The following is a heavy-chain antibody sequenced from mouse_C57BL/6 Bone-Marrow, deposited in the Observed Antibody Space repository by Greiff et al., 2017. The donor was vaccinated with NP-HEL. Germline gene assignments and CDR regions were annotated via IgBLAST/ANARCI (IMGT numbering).Heavy chain of an antibody. CDR1: GYTFTSYW. CDR2: IYPGSGST. V-gene: IGHV1-55*01. J-gene: IGHJ2*01. D-gene: IGHD2-5*01. CDR3: ASQASNYDYFDY. Sequence: VQLVESGAELVKPGASVKMSCKASGYTFTSYWITWVKQRPGQGLEWIGDIYPGSGSTNYNEKFKSKATLTVDTSSSTAYMQLSSLTSEDSAVYYCASQASNYDYFDYWGQGTTLTVSS.